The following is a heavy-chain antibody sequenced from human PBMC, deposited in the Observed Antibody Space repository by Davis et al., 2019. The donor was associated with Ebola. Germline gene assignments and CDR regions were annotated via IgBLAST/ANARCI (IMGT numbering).Heavy chain of an antibody. CDR1: GYTFTSYY. CDR2: INPSGGST. J-gene: IGHJ6*02. D-gene: IGHD6-25*01. Sequence: ASVKASCKASGYTFTSYYMHWVRQAPGQGLEWMGIINPSGGSTSYAQKFQGRVTITRDTSASTAYMELSSLRSEDTAVYYCARVIAADYYYGMDVWGQGTTVTVSS. V-gene: IGHV1-46*01. CDR3: ARVIAADYYYGMDV.